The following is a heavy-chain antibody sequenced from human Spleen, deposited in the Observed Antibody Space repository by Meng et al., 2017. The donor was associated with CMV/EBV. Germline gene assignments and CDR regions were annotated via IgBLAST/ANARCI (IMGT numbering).Heavy chain of an antibody. D-gene: IGHD3-3*01. CDR2: IIWNSGNI. Sequence: SLKISCATSGFTFDDFAMHWVRQAPGKGLEWVSGIIWNSGNIGYADSVRGRFTISRDNAKNSLSLQMNNLRPEDTAVYYCARGTFWSGFYSDYWGQGTLVTVSS. CDR1: GFTFDDFA. CDR3: ARGTFWSGFYSDY. J-gene: IGHJ4*02. V-gene: IGHV3-9*01.